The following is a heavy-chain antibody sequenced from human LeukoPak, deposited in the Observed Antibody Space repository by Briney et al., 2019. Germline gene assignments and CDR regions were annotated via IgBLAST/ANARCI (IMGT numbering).Heavy chain of an antibody. CDR2: IYSSGST. Sequence: SETLSLTCTVSGGSISSYYWSWIRQPAGKGLEWIGRIYSSGSTNYNPSLKSRVTISVDTSKNQFSLKLSSVTAADTAVYYCAMESADDSSGYYPYYFDYWGQGTLVTVSS. CDR3: AMESADDSSGYYPYYFDY. D-gene: IGHD3-22*01. V-gene: IGHV4-4*07. CDR1: GGSISSYY. J-gene: IGHJ4*02.